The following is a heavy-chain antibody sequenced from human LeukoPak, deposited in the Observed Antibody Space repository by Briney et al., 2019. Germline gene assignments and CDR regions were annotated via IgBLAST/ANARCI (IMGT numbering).Heavy chain of an antibody. CDR2: INNSGNN. V-gene: IGHV4-59*08. CDR3: ATRGY. J-gene: IGHJ4*02. Sequence: SETLSLTCTVSGGSISSDYWQWIRQPPGKGLEWVGYINNSGNNHYNSSLKSRVTISIDTSKNQFSLKLASVTAADTAVYYCATRGYWGQGTLVAVSS. D-gene: IGHD3-10*01. CDR1: GGSISSDY.